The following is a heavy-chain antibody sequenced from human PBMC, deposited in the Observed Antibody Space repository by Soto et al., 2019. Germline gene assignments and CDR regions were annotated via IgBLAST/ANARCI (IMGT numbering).Heavy chain of an antibody. CDR1: GGSISGYY. J-gene: IGHJ3*02. D-gene: IGHD3-10*01. CDR2: IYYSGST. V-gene: IGHV4-59*01. Sequence: SETLSLTCTVSGGSISGYYWSWIRQPPGKGLEWIGYIYYSGSTNYNPSLKSRVTISVDTSKNQFSLKLSSVTTADTAVYYCARVWGGAFDIWGQGTMVTVSS. CDR3: ARVWGGAFDI.